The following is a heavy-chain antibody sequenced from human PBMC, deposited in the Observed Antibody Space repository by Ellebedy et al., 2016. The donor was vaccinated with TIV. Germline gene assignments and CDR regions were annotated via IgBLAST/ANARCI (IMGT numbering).Heavy chain of an antibody. Sequence: GESLKISCVGSGFTFRDYWMTWVRQAPGKGLEWVANINQEGSQKRYVDSVEGRVTISRDDVKASVFLQMSNLRAEDTAVYYCARVNSGDNPDYWGQGTLVTVSS. CDR1: GFTFRDYW. CDR3: ARVNSGDNPDY. J-gene: IGHJ4*02. V-gene: IGHV3-7*03. D-gene: IGHD1-1*01. CDR2: INQEGSQK.